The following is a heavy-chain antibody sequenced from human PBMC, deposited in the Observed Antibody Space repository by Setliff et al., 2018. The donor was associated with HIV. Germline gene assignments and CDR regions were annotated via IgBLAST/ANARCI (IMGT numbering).Heavy chain of an antibody. D-gene: IGHD3-22*01. CDR2: IYTSGST. Sequence: PSETLSLTCTVSGDSICSGGYYWSWIRQPAGKGLEWIGRIYTSGSTNYNPSLKSRVTISIDTSKNQFSLKLRSVTAADTAVYYCARDHDYYDSSKSWGFDYWGQGTLVTVSS. V-gene: IGHV4-61*02. CDR1: GDSICSGGYY. CDR3: ARDHDYYDSSKSWGFDY. J-gene: IGHJ4*02.